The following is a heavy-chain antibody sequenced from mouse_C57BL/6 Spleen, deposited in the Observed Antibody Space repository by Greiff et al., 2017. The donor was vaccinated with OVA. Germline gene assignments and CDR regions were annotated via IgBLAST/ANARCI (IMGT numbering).Heavy chain of an antibody. V-gene: IGHV1-82*01. CDR2: IYPGDGDT. CDR3: ARSKFITTVVAYYFDY. CDR1: GYAFSSSW. J-gene: IGHJ2*01. Sequence: LQESGPELVKPGASVKISCKASGYAFSSSWMNWVKQRPGKGLEWIGRIYPGDGDTNYNGKFKGKATLTADKSSSTAYMQLSSLTSEDSAVYFCARSKFITTVVAYYFDYWGQGTTLTVSS. D-gene: IGHD1-1*01.